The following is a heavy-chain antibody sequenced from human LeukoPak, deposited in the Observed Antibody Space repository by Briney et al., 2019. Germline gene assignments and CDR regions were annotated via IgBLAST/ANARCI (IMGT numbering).Heavy chain of an antibody. J-gene: IGHJ5*02. CDR3: ARGYCSSTSCYTGGWFDP. D-gene: IGHD2-2*02. CDR1: GGSFSGYY. V-gene: IGHV4-34*01. Sequence: SETLSLTCAVYGGSFSGYYWSWIRQPPGKGLEWIGEINHSGGTNYNPSLKSRVTISVDTSKNQFSLKLSSVTAADTAVYYWARGYCSSTSCYTGGWFDPWGRGTLVTVSS. CDR2: INHSGGT.